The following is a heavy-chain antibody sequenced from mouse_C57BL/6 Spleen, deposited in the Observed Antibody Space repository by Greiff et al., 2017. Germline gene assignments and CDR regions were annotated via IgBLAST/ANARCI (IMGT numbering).Heavy chain of an antibody. CDR1: GYTFTGYW. Sequence: VQLQQPGAELVKPGASVKLSCKASGYTFTGYWMHWVKQRPGQGLEWIGMIHPNSGGTNYDEKFKSKATLTVDKSSSTAYMQLSSLTSEDSAVYYCARRGDYGNPFDYWGQGTTLTVSS. J-gene: IGHJ2*01. CDR3: ARRGDYGNPFDY. V-gene: IGHV1-64*01. CDR2: IHPNSGGT. D-gene: IGHD2-1*01.